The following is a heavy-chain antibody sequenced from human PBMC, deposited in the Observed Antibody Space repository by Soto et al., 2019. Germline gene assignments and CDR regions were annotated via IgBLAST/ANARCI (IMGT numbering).Heavy chain of an antibody. CDR3: ARDLGIAARVYNWFDP. CDR2: INPSGGST. CDR1: GYTFTSYY. V-gene: IGHV1-46*01. J-gene: IGHJ5*02. Sequence: ASVKVSCKASGYTFTSYYMHWVRQAPGQGLEWMGIINPSGGSTSYAQKFQGRVTMTRDTSTSTVYMELGSLRSEDTAVYYCARDLGIAARVYNWFDPWGQGTLVTVSS. D-gene: IGHD6-6*01.